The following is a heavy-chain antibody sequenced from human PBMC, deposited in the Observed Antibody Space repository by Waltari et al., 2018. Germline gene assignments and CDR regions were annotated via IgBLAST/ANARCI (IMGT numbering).Heavy chain of an antibody. D-gene: IGHD1-26*01. J-gene: IGHJ2*01. CDR3: AREPIVGATAFWYFDL. CDR1: GYSISSGYY. CDR2: IYHSGST. V-gene: IGHV4-38-2*02. Sequence: QVQLQESGPGLVKPSETLSLTCTVSGYSISSGYYWGWIRQPPGKGLEWIGSIYHSGSTYYNPSLKSRVTISVDTSKNQFSLKLSSVTAADTAVYYFAREPIVGATAFWYFDLWGRGTLVTVSS.